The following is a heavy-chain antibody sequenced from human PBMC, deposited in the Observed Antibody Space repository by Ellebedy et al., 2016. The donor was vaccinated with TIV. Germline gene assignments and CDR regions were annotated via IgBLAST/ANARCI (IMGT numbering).Heavy chain of an antibody. CDR2: ISSSSSTI. Sequence: GESLKISXAASGFTFSSYSMNWVRQAPGKGLEWVSYISSSSSTIYYADSVKGRFTISRDNAKNSLYLQMNSLRDEDTAVYYCARDRSEGRYFDWSEGLYYYGMDVWGQGTTVTVSS. J-gene: IGHJ6*02. CDR1: GFTFSSYS. CDR3: ARDRSEGRYFDWSEGLYYYGMDV. V-gene: IGHV3-48*02. D-gene: IGHD3-9*01.